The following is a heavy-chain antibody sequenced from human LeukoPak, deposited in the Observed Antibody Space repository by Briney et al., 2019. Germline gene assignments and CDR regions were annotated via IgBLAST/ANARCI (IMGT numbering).Heavy chain of an antibody. CDR1: RFRFSDYG. D-gene: IGHD6-13*01. Sequence: PGGSLRLSCAASRFRFSDYGMHWVRQAPGKGLEWLAMISFDGNTQNYADSVRGRFSISRDNSKNTLYLQMNSLRAEDTAVYYCARIPHIAAAWGPYYYYMDVWGKGTTVTVSS. CDR3: ARIPHIAAAWGPYYYYMDV. V-gene: IGHV3-30*03. CDR2: ISFDGNTQ. J-gene: IGHJ6*03.